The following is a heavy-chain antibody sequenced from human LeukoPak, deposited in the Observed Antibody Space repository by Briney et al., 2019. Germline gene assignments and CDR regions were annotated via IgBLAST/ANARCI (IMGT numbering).Heavy chain of an antibody. J-gene: IGHJ6*02. Sequence: GGSLRLSCAASGLTFSSYDMHWVRQAPGKGLEWVSAIGTAGDTYYPGSVKGRFTISRENAKNSLYLQMNSLRAGDTAVYYCARGSSSWSYYYYGMDVWGQGTTVTVSS. CDR1: GLTFSSYD. D-gene: IGHD6-13*01. V-gene: IGHV3-13*01. CDR3: ARGSSSWSYYYYGMDV. CDR2: IGTAGDT.